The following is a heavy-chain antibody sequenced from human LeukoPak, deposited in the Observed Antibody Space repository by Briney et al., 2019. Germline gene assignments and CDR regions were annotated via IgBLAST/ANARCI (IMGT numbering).Heavy chain of an antibody. CDR1: GFTFNNTW. CDR3: SKDLPHTRAWALKY. J-gene: IGHJ4*02. Sequence: PGGSLRLSCAASGFTFNNTWMNWVRQAPGQGPEWVGRIKSKASGGTTDYASPVKGRFTISRDDSETTLYLQMNSLRTDDTAVYYCSKDLPHTRAWALKYWGQGALVTVSS. V-gene: IGHV3-15*07. D-gene: IGHD2-2*01. CDR2: IKSKASGGTT.